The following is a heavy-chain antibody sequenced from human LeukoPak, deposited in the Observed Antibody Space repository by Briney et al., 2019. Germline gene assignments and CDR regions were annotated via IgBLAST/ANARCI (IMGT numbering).Heavy chain of an antibody. CDR2: VYYTGST. J-gene: IGHJ4*02. CDR1: GGSISNYY. D-gene: IGHD5-24*01. V-gene: IGHV4-59*01. Sequence: SETLSLNCPVSGGSISNYYYWTWIRQPPGKGLEWIGYVYYTGSTNFNPSLKSRVTMSLDTSRNQFSLKLTYLTAADTAVYYCARGAMATTPFFDYWGQGTLVTVSS. CDR3: ARGAMATTPFFDY.